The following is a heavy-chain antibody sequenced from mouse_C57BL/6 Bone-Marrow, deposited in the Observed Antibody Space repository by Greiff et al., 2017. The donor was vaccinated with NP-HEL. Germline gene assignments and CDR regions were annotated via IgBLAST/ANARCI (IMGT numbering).Heavy chain of an antibody. J-gene: IGHJ2*01. CDR2: IYPGDGDT. CDR3: ARWGPYGNPYYFDY. V-gene: IGHV1-82*01. D-gene: IGHD2-1*01. Sequence: VQLQQSGPELVKPGASVKISCKASGYAFSSSWMNWVKQRPGKGLEWIGRIYPGDGDTNYNGKFKGKATLTADKSSSTAYMQLSSLTSEDSAVYFCARWGPYGNPYYFDYWGQGTTLTVSS. CDR1: GYAFSSSW.